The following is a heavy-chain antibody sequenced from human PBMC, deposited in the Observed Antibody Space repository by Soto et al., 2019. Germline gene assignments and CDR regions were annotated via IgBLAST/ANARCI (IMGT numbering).Heavy chain of an antibody. J-gene: IGHJ3*02. CDR1: GFTFSSYG. CDR2: IWYDGSNK. CDR3: ANPEIGSVETYYYDGSGYNLDAFGN. V-gene: IGHV3-33*06. D-gene: IGHD3-22*01. Sequence: PGGSLRLSCAASGFTFSSYGMHWVRQAPGKGLEWVAVIWYDGSNKYYADSVKGRFTISRDNSKNTLYLQMNSLRAEDTAVYYCANPEIGSVETYYYDGSGYNLDAFGNWGRRTMFT.